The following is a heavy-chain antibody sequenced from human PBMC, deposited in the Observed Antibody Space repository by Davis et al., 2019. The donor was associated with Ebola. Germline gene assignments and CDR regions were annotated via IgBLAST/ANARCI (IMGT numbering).Heavy chain of an antibody. CDR2: INHSGNT. Sequence: MPSETLSLTCVVSSGHLSGYYWSWIRQAPGKGLEWIGEINHSGNTNHNPPLKSRVTISVETSQQISLKLTSVTAVDTAVYYCARGGGSDFWSGFEALDVWGQGTMVSVSS. D-gene: IGHD3-3*01. CDR1: SGHLSGYY. CDR3: ARGGGSDFWSGFEALDV. V-gene: IGHV4-34*01. J-gene: IGHJ3*01.